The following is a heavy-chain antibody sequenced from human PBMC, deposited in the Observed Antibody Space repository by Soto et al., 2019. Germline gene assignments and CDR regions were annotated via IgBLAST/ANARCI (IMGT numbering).Heavy chain of an antibody. CDR3: SRGRGISTWPNAFDM. CDR1: GYTFTSYY. CDR2: INPSDGSA. V-gene: IGHV1-46*04. J-gene: IGHJ3*02. D-gene: IGHD6-13*01. Sequence: ASVKVSCKASGYTFTSYYMHWVRQAPGQGLEWMAIINPSDGSASYAQKLQGRVTMTRDTSTSTVYLELSSLRSEDTAVYYCSRGRGISTWPNAFDMWGQGTMVTV.